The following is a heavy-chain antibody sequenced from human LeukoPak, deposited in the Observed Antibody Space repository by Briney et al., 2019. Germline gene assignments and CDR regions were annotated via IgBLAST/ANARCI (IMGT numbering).Heavy chain of an antibody. CDR3: ARHGGYSYGPVGY. J-gene: IGHJ4*02. D-gene: IGHD5-18*01. CDR1: GGSISSSSYC. CDR2: IYYSGST. Sequence: TSETLSLTCTVSGGSISSSSYCWGWIRQPPGKGLEWIGSIYYSGSTYYNPSLKSRVTISVDTSKNQFSLKLSSVTAADTAVYYCARHGGYSYGPVGYWGQGTLVTVSS. V-gene: IGHV4-39*01.